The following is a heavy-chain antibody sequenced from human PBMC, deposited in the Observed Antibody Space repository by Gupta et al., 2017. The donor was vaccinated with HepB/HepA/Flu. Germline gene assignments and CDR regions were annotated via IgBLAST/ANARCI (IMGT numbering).Heavy chain of an antibody. D-gene: IGHD1-14*01. V-gene: IGHV3-23*05. Sequence: EVQLLESGGDLVQPGGSTRLSCAASGFTFGSHAMSWVRQAPGKGLECVEAILMIGVSGFYAHSVKGRCSISRDNSKNTLYLQISSLRADDTAVYHRQQCLPYGTGWY. CDR3: QQCLPYGTGWY. CDR2: ILMIGVSG. J-gene: IGHJ2*01. CDR1: GFTFGSHA.